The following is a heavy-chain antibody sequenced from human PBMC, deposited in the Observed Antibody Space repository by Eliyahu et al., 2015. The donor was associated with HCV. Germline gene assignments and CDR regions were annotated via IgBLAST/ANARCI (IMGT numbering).Heavy chain of an antibody. V-gene: IGHV3-23*01. CDR2: ISGSGGST. CDR1: GFTFSSYA. D-gene: IGHD1-26*01. J-gene: IGHJ4*02. Sequence: EVQLLESGGDLVQPGGSLRLSCXASGFTFSSYAMSWVRQAPGKGLEWVSAISGSGGSTYYADSVKGRFTISRDSSKNTLYLQMNTLRAEDTAAYYCAKGSRSYPFDYWGQGTLVTVSS. CDR3: AKGSRSYPFDY.